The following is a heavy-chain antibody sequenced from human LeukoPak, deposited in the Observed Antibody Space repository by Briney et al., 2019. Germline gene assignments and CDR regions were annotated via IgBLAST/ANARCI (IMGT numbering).Heavy chain of an antibody. CDR2: ISSGSSMI. Sequence: GGSLRLSCAASGFTFSSHAMNWVRQAPGKGLEWVSYISSGSSMIYYADSVKGRFTISRDNAKNSLYLQMNSLRDEDTAVYYCARDGYNSLDYWGQGTLVTVSS. CDR1: GFTFSSHA. J-gene: IGHJ4*02. CDR3: ARDGYNSLDY. V-gene: IGHV3-48*02. D-gene: IGHD5-24*01.